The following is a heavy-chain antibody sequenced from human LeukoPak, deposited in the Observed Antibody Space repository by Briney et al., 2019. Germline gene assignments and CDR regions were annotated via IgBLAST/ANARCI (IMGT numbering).Heavy chain of an antibody. CDR2: IYTSGST. D-gene: IGHD3-10*01. J-gene: IGHJ5*02. CDR3: AREDITMVRGVIITSPAGVWFDP. Sequence: SETLSLTCTVSGGSISSYYWSWIRQPAGKGLEWIGRIYTSGSTNYNPSLKSRVTMSVDTSKNQFSLKLSSVTAADTAVCYCAREDITMVRGVIITSPAGVWFDPWAREPWSPSPQ. CDR1: GGSISSYY. V-gene: IGHV4-4*07.